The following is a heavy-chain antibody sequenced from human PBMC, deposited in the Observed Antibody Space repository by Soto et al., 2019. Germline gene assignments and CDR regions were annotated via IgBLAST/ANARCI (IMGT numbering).Heavy chain of an antibody. V-gene: IGHV4-4*02. J-gene: IGHJ6*03. D-gene: IGHD1-7*01. CDR1: SGSISSSNW. Sequence: SETLSLTCAVYSGSISSSNWWSWVRQPPGKGLEWIGEIYHSGSTNYNPSLKSRVTISVDKSKNQFSLKLSAVTAADTAVYYCARDPSELELRSYYMDVWGKGTTVTVSS. CDR3: ARDPSELELRSYYMDV. CDR2: IYHSGST.